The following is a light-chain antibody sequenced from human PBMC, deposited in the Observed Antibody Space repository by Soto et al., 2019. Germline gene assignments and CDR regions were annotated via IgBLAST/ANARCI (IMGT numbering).Light chain of an antibody. CDR1: QSIRTN. CDR2: DAS. V-gene: IGKV3-15*01. Sequence: EIMMTQSPATVSVSPGERATLSCRASQSIRTNVAWYQQKPGQALRLLIYDASTRATGLSSRFSGSGSGREFTLTISSLQSEDVAIYYCQQYNDWPPLTFGGGTRLEI. J-gene: IGKJ4*01. CDR3: QQYNDWPPLT.